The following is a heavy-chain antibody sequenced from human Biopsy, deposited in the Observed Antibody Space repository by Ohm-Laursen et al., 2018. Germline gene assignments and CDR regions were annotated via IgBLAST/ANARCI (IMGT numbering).Heavy chain of an antibody. CDR3: GRAVRNQLLTDP. CDR1: GYTFTSYD. J-gene: IGHJ5*02. CDR2: LNPDSGNS. V-gene: IGHV1-8*01. D-gene: IGHD1-7*01. Sequence: GASVKVSCKASGYTFTSYDVTWVRQASGQGPEWIGWLNPDSGNSNFGQKFRGRVTVTSDTSISTAYMELSGLTSDDPATYYCGRAVRNQLLTDPWGQGTLVTVTS.